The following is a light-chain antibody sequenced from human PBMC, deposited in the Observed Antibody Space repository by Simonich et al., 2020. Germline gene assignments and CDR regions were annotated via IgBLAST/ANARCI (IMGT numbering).Light chain of an antibody. CDR1: QSVLYSSNNKNY. Sequence: DIVMTQSPDSLAVSLGERATINYKSSQSVLYSSNNKNYLAWYQQKPGQPPKLIIYWASTRESGVPDRFSGSGSGTDFTLTISSLQAEDLAVYYCQQYYSTPITFGQGTRLEIK. V-gene: IGKV4-1*01. CDR2: WAS. CDR3: QQYYSTPIT. J-gene: IGKJ5*01.